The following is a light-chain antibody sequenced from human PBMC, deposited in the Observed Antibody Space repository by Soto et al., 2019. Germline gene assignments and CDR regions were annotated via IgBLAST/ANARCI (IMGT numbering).Light chain of an antibody. V-gene: IGKV3-11*01. CDR3: QQRSNWPPLYT. J-gene: IGKJ2*01. CDR1: QSVSRY. CDR2: DAS. Sequence: EIVLTQSPATLSLSPGERATLSCRASQSVSRYLAWYQQQLGQAPRLLIYDASNRATGIPARFSGSGSGTDFTLTISSLEPEDFAVYYCQQRSNWPPLYTFGQGTKLEIK.